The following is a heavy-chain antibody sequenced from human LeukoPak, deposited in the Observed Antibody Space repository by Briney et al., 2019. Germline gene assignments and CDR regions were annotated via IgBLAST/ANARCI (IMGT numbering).Heavy chain of an antibody. D-gene: IGHD4-11*01. CDR3: SRVSVDYSNDY. J-gene: IGHJ4*02. CDR2: IDWDDDK. Sequence: ESGPTLVNPTQTLTLTCTFSGFSLTTSGMRVSCIRQPPGLALEWLARIDWDDDKFYSTSLKTRLTISKDTTKNQVVLTITNMDPVDTATYYCSRVSVDYSNDYWGQGTLVTVSS. V-gene: IGHV2-70*04. CDR1: GFSLTTSGMR.